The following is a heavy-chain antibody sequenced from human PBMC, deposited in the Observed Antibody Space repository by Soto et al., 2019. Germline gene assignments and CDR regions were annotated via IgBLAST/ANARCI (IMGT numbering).Heavy chain of an antibody. Sequence: GGSLRLSCAASGFSFSKYWMHWVRQAPGKGLVWVSRIKTDGSRTNYADFVGGRFTISRDNAKNTLFLQLNGLRAEDTAVYYCASGWGTTVISLDAFNIWGQGTMVTVSS. CDR2: IKTDGSRT. CDR3: ASGWGTTVISLDAFNI. D-gene: IGHD4-17*01. V-gene: IGHV3-74*01. J-gene: IGHJ3*02. CDR1: GFSFSKYW.